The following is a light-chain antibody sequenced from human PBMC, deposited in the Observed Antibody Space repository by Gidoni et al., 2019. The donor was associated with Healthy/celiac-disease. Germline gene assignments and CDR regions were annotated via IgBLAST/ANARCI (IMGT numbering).Light chain of an antibody. Sequence: DIQMTQTPSTLPAAVGNSVTITCRDSQSISSWLAWYQQKPGKAPRLLIYKASSLESGVPSRFSGSGSGTDFTLTISSLEPDDFATYYCQQYNSYSCSFGQGTKLEIK. CDR2: KAS. J-gene: IGKJ2*04. CDR3: QQYNSYSCS. V-gene: IGKV1-5*03. CDR1: QSISSW.